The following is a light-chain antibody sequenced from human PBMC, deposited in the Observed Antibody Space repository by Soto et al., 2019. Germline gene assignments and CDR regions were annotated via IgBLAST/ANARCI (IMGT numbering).Light chain of an antibody. CDR2: GGS. CDR1: QSISSNF. CDR3: QQYGRSPPFI. Sequence: EILLTQSPGTLSLSPGDRATLSCRASQSISSNFLAWYQHKPGQSPRLLIYGGSTRVTGIPDRFSGSGSGTDFTLTISRLEPEDFAVYYCQQYGRSPPFIFGPGTKVDIK. V-gene: IGKV3-20*01. J-gene: IGKJ3*01.